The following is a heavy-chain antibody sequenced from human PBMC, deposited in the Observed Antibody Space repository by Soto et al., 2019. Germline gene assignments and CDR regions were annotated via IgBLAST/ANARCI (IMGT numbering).Heavy chain of an antibody. Sequence: QVQLVQSGAEVKKPGSSVKVSCKASGGTFSNYPLSWVRQAPGQGLEWMGGIIPIFGTVNYAQKFQGRVTITADESTSTAYMELSSLRSEDTAVYYWARGNHRGLQLWYFDLWGRGTLVTVSS. CDR3: ARGNHRGLQLWYFDL. CDR2: IIPIFGTV. CDR1: GGTFSNYP. J-gene: IGHJ2*01. V-gene: IGHV1-69*12. D-gene: IGHD5-12*01.